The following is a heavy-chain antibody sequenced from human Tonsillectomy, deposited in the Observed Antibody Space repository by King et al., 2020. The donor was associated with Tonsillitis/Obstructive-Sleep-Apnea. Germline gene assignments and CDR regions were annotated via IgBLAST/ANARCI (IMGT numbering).Heavy chain of an antibody. CDR2: IYYSGST. Sequence: QLQESGPGLVKPSETLSLTCTVSGGSISSSSYYLGWIRQPPGKGLEWIGSIYYSGSTFYNPSLKSRGTISVDTSKNQLSLKLSSVTAADTAVYYCASGVLRGYSYGYGYWGQGTLVTVSS. V-gene: IGHV4-39*01. J-gene: IGHJ4*02. CDR1: GGSISSSSYY. CDR3: ASGVLRGYSYGYGY. D-gene: IGHD5-18*01.